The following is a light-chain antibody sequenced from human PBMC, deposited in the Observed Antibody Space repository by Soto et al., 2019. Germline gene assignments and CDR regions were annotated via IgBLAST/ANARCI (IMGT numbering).Light chain of an antibody. CDR1: QSLDSTS. J-gene: IGKJ2*01. CDR3: QHYNNWPMYT. Sequence: EVVLTQSPGTLSLSPGERATLSCRASQSLDSTSLAWYQQKPGQSPRLVIYGASRRATGIPDRFSGSGSGTEFTLTISSLQSEDFAVYYCQHYNNWPMYTFGQGTKLEIK. V-gene: IGKV3-20*01. CDR2: GAS.